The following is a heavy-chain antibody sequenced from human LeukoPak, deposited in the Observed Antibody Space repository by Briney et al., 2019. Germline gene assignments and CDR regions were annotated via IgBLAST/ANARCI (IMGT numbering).Heavy chain of an antibody. J-gene: IGHJ3*02. V-gene: IGHV5-51*01. CDR3: ARLGGSGSYYQRAFDI. CDR2: IYSGDSDT. Sequence: GESLKISCKGSGYSFTSYWIGWVRQMPGKGLEWMGIIYSGDSDTRYSPSFQGQVTISADKSISTAYLQWSSLKASDTAMYHCARLGGSGSYYQRAFDIWGQGTMVTVSS. D-gene: IGHD3-10*01. CDR1: GYSFTSYW.